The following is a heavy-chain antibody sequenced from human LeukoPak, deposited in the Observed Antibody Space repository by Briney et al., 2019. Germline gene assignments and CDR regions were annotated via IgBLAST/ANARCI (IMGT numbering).Heavy chain of an antibody. D-gene: IGHD3-10*01. CDR1: GYTFTSYA. CDR2: IIPIFGTA. J-gene: IGHJ4*02. Sequence: SVKVSCKASGYTFTSYAISWVRQAPGQGLEWMGGIIPIFGTANYAQKFQGRVTITADESTSTAYMELSSLRSEDTAVYYCASGDYYGSGSYYYFDYWGQGTLVTVSS. V-gene: IGHV1-69*13. CDR3: ASGDYYGSGSYYYFDY.